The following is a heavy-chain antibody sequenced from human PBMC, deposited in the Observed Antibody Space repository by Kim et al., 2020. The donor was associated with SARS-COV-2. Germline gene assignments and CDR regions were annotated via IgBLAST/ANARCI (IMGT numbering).Heavy chain of an antibody. CDR3: ARNAMSDITIFGVVNWKSAFHI. D-gene: IGHD3-3*01. CDR1: GGSVSSGSYY. V-gene: IGHV4-61*01. CDR2: IYYSGST. Sequence: SETLSLTCTVSGGSVSSGSYYWSWIRQPPGKGLEWIGYIYYSGSTYYNSSLKSRVTISVDTSKNQFSLKLSPVTDEETAVYYCARNAMSDITIFGVVNWKSAFHIWGQGTMVTLSS. J-gene: IGHJ3*02.